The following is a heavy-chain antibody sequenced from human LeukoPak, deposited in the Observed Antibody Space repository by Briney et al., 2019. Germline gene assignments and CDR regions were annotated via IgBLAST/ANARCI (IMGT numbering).Heavy chain of an antibody. V-gene: IGHV3-21*01. CDR2: ISSGSSYI. CDR3: TRGTPTTRDFDY. CDR1: GFTFSSYN. D-gene: IGHD4-11*01. J-gene: IGHJ4*02. Sequence: GGSLRLSCAASGFTFSSYNMNWVRQAPGKGLEWVSSISSGSSYIYYSDSVQGRFTISRDNAKNSLYLQMNSLRAEDTAVYYCTRGTPTTRDFDYWGQGTLVTVFS.